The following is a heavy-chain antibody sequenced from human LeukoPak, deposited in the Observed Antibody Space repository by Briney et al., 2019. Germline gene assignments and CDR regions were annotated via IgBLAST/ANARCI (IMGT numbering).Heavy chain of an antibody. CDR2: ISDDGGAT. CDR1: GGSISSYY. J-gene: IGHJ4*02. CDR3: AKRYCTGGSCCPDY. Sequence: ETLSLTCTVSGGSISSYYWSWVRQAPGKGLEWVSAISDDGGATYHADSVKGRFTISRDNSKNTLYLQMNSLRAEDTAVYYCAKRYCTGGSCCPDYWGQGTLVTVSS. D-gene: IGHD2-15*01. V-gene: IGHV3-23*01.